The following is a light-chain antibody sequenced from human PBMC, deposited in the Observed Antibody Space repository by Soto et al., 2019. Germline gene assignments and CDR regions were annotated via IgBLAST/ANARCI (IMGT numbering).Light chain of an antibody. CDR3: LSHSGSSNV. Sequence: QSVLTQPPSASGSPGQSVAISCTGTSRDVGASDYGSWYQQHSGKAPKLLLYEVNKRPSGVPDRCSGSKSGNTASLTVSARQAGDEADYYCLSHSGSSNVLGTGTKLTVL. J-gene: IGLJ1*01. V-gene: IGLV2-8*01. CDR2: EVN. CDR1: SRDVGASDY.